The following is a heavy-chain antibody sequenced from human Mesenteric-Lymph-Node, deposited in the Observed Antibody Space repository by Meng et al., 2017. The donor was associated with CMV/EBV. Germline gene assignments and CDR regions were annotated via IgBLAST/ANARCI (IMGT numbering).Heavy chain of an antibody. CDR3: GDTFYLAY. CDR2: VYYSGDT. D-gene: IGHD2/OR15-2a*01. V-gene: IGHV4-39*07. J-gene: IGHJ4*02. Sequence: LTLSCAVSGGSLKTIFYWSWIRQSPGKGLEWIESVYYSGDTFHNPSLKSRVTTSVDPSKNQYSLKLNSVTAADTAVYYCGDTFYLAYWGQGKWVTVSS. CDR1: GGSLKTIFY.